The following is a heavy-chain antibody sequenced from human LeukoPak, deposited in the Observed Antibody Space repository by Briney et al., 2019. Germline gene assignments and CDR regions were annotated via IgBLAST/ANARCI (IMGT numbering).Heavy chain of an antibody. J-gene: IGHJ4*02. CDR1: GFTFSSYG. V-gene: IGHV3-30*02. D-gene: IGHD2-2*01. CDR3: AKGHCSSSSCSYFDY. Sequence: GGSLRLSCAASGFTFSSYGMHWVRQAPGKGLEWVAFIRYDGSNKYYADSVKGRFTIYRDNSKITLYLHMNSLRAEDTAVYYCAKGHCSSSSCSYFDYWGQGTLVTVSS. CDR2: IRYDGSNK.